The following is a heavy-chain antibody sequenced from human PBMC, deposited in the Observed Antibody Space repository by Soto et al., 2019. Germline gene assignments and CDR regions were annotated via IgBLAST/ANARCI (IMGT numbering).Heavy chain of an antibody. D-gene: IGHD1-1*01. CDR2: IFPSVST. Sequence: QVQLQESGPGLVKPSETLSLTCSVSGDSVSRADSYWSWIRQPPGKGLEWIGYIFPSVSTEYNPSLRGXXIXSXXTSKNQVSLKLRTVTAADTAVYFCARGMDNNKVGWWGQGTLVTVSA. CDR3: ARGMDNNKVGW. J-gene: IGHJ4*02. CDR1: GDSVSRADSY. V-gene: IGHV4-61*08.